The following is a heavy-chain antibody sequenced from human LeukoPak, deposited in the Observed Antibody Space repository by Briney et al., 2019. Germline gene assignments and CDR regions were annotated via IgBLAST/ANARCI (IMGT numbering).Heavy chain of an antibody. CDR3: ARMYSSNWYYFDY. CDR1: GYTFTSYG. CDR2: IGAYNGNT. D-gene: IGHD6-13*01. V-gene: IGHV1-18*01. Sequence: ASVKVSCKASGYTFTSYGINWVRQAPGQGLEWMGWIGAYNGNTNYAQKLQGRVTMTTDTSTSTVYMELRSLRSDDTAMYYCARMYSSNWYYFDYWGQGTLVTVSS. J-gene: IGHJ4*02.